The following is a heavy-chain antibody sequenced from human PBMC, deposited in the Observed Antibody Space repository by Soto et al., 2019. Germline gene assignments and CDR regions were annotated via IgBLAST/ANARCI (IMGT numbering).Heavy chain of an antibody. CDR1: GDSVSSHY. V-gene: IGHV4-4*07. CDR3: AREPLAHSYFDF. CDR2: LYNDERT. Sequence: TSETLSLTCTVSGDSVSSHYWSWIRQPAGKGLEWLGRLYNDERTNYNPSLKSRVTMSMDTSKNQFSLKLTSVTAADSAVYFCAREPLAHSYFDFWGQGILVTSPQ. J-gene: IGHJ4*02.